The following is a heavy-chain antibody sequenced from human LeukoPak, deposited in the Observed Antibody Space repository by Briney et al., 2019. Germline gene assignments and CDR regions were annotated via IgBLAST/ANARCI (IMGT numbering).Heavy chain of an antibody. CDR1: GYTFTSYD. D-gene: IGHD6-13*01. J-gene: IGHJ3*02. CDR3: ARGSKIAAAGKDAFDI. V-gene: IGHV1-8*01. Sequence: ASVKVSCKASGYTFTSYDINWVRQATGQGLEWMGWMNPNSGNTGYAQKFQGRVTMTRNTSISTAYMELSRLISDDTAVYYCARGSKIAAAGKDAFDIWGQGTMVTVSS. CDR2: MNPNSGNT.